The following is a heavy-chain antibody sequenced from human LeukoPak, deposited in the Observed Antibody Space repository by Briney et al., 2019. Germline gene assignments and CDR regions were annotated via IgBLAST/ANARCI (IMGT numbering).Heavy chain of an antibody. CDR2: IYIDGTRT. V-gene: IGHV3-74*01. J-gene: IGHJ4*02. CDR1: GFTLSDYW. Sequence: GGSLRLSCSVSGFTLSDYWMHWVRQRPGKGLVWVSRIYIDGTRTNYAESVKGRFIISRDNSRNTLYLQMDSLRVEDTAVYFCARAGHGGRILDEWGQGTLVTVSS. D-gene: IGHD1-26*01. CDR3: ARAGHGGRILDE.